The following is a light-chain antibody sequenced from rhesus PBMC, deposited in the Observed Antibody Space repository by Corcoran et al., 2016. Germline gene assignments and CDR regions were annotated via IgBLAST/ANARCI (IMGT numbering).Light chain of an antibody. CDR2: GAS. CDR3: LQHNSYPLT. Sequence: DIQMTQSPSSLSASVGDTVTITCRASQGMSSYLIWFPQKPGKAPKILIYGASSLGSGVPSRFSGRGSGTDVTLPVSSLQPEDFATYDCLQHNSYPLTFGGGTKVDLK. CDR1: QGMSSY. V-gene: IGKV1-28*02. J-gene: IGKJ4*01.